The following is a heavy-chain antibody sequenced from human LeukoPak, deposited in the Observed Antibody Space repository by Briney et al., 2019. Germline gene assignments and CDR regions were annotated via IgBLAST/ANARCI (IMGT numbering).Heavy chain of an antibody. D-gene: IGHD1-26*01. V-gene: IGHV3-23*01. CDR2: ISGSGGST. CDR3: AKPQSGSSYYYYYGMDV. Sequence: PGGSLRLSCAASGFTFSSYAMSWVRQAPGKGLEWVSAISGSGGSTYYADSVKGRFTISRDNSKNTLYLQMNSLRAEDTAVYYCAKPQSGSSYYYYYGMDVWGQGTTVTVSS. CDR1: GFTFSSYA. J-gene: IGHJ6*02.